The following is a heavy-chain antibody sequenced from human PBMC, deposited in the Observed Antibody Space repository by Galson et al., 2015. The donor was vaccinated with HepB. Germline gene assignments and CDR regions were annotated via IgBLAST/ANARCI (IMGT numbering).Heavy chain of an antibody. CDR3: AKDIFPSSIVSVPYGLDV. J-gene: IGHJ6*02. CDR1: GFTFRDYA. CDR2: ISRGGVNI. D-gene: IGHD2-15*01. Sequence: SLRLSCAASGFTFRDYAMHWVRQAPGRGLEWVSGISRGGVNIGYSDSVKGRFTVSRDNAKHSLYLQINSLRTEDTALYYCAKDIFPSSIVSVPYGLDVWGQGTTVTISS. V-gene: IGHV3-9*01.